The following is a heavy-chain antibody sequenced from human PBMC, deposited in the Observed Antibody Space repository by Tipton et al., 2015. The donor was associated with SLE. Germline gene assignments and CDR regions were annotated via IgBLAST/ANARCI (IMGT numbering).Heavy chain of an antibody. D-gene: IGHD1-26*01. CDR2: IYPSGSI. CDR1: GDSINSHY. CDR3: ARGGGSYYDY. J-gene: IGHJ4*02. Sequence: TLSLTCTVSGDSINSHYWSWIRQPAGKGLQWIGRIYPSGSINYNPSLKSRVTMSVDTSKNQFSLELSSVTAADTAVYYCARGGGSYYDYWGQGRLVTVSS. V-gene: IGHV4-4*07.